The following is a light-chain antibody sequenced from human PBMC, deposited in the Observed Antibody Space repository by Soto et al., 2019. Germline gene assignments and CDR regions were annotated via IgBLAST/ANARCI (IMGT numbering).Light chain of an antibody. J-gene: IGLJ2*01. V-gene: IGLV2-14*01. Sequence: QSALTQPASVSGSPGQSITISCTGTSSDVGGYSWVSWYRQYPGKAPKLIIFEVIHRSSGVSKRFSVSKSGNTASLTISGLQTEDEANYYCTSYTSSTTPVIFGAGTKLTFL. CDR3: TSYTSSTTPVI. CDR2: EVI. CDR1: SSDVGGYSW.